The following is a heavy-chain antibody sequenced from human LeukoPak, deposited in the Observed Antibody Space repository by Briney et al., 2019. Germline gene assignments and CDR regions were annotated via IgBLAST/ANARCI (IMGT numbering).Heavy chain of an antibody. CDR2: ISSSGSTI. CDR3: AELGITMIGGV. Sequence: GGSLRLSCAASGFTFSSHGMNWVRQAPGKGLEWVSYISSSGSTIYYADSVKGRLTISRDNAKNSLYLQMNSLRAEDTAVYYCAELGITMIGGVWGKGTTVTISS. V-gene: IGHV3-48*04. CDR1: GFTFSSHG. J-gene: IGHJ6*04. D-gene: IGHD3-10*02.